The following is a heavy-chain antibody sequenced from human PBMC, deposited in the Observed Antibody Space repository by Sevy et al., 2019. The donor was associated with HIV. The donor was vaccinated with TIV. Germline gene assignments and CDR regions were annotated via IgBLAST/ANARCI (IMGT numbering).Heavy chain of an antibody. CDR2: INPSGGST. CDR3: AWVYYYDYSGPGY. V-gene: IGHV1-46*01. Sequence: ASVKVSCKASGYTFTNYYMHWVRQAPGQGLEWMGLINPSGGSTSYAQKFQGRVTMTRDTSTSTVYMELSSLRSEDTAVYYCAWVYYYDYSGPGYWGQGTLVTVSS. D-gene: IGHD3-22*01. CDR1: GYTFTNYY. J-gene: IGHJ4*02.